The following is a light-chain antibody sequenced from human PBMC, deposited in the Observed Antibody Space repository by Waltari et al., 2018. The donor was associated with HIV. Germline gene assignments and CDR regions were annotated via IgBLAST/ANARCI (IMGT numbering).Light chain of an antibody. CDR1: PSVASN. CDR2: GAS. V-gene: IGKV3-15*01. J-gene: IGKJ2*01. CDR3: QQYNNWPWFT. Sequence: EIVMPQSPATLSVSPGRTATLPRRPSPSVASNSALYQQKPGQTPRLLIYGASTRATGISPRFSGSGSGTNFALTITSLQSEDVAVYYCQQYNNWPWFTFGQGTKLEIK.